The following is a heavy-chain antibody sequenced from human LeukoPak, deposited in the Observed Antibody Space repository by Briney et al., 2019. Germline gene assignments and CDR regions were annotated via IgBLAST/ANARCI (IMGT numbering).Heavy chain of an antibody. CDR3: AKSVTADP. Sequence: GGSLRLSCAASGFTFSTYALSWVRQAPGKGLEWVSAISPGGDRKYYADSVKGRFAISRDNSKNTLYLQMHSLSAEDTAVYYCAKSVTADPWGQGTLVTVSS. J-gene: IGHJ5*02. D-gene: IGHD4-23*01. CDR2: ISPGGDRK. V-gene: IGHV3-23*01. CDR1: GFTFSTYA.